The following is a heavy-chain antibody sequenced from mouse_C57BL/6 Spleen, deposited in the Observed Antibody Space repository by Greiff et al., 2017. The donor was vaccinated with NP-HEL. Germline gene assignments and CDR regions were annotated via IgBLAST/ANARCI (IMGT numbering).Heavy chain of an antibody. Sequence: QVQLQQSGPELVKPGASVKISCKASGYSFTSYYIHWVKQRPGQGLEWIGWIYPGSGNTKYNEKFKGKATLTADTSSSTAYMQLSSLTSEDSAVYYCARWLLHYAMDYWGQGTSVTVSS. CDR1: GYSFTSYY. D-gene: IGHD2-3*01. V-gene: IGHV1-66*01. J-gene: IGHJ4*01. CDR3: ARWLLHYAMDY. CDR2: IYPGSGNT.